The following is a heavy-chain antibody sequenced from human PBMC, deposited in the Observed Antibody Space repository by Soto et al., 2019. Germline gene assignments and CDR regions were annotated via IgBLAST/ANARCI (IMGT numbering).Heavy chain of an antibody. CDR3: ARRRDAYTLFEY. CDR2: IFYSGST. V-gene: IGHV4-59*08. Sequence: SETLSLTCTVSGGSISSYYWSWIRQPPGKGLEWIGYIFYSGSTNYNPSLKSRVTISVDTSKNQFSLKLSSVTAADTAVYYCARRRDAYTLFEYWGQGTLVTVSS. J-gene: IGHJ4*02. CDR1: GGSISSYY. D-gene: IGHD2-2*01.